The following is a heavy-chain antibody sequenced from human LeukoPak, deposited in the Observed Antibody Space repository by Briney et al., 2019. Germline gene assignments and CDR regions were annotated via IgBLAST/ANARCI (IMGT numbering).Heavy chain of an antibody. CDR1: GFTFDDYG. Sequence: PGGSLRLSCAASGFTFDDYGMSWVRQAPGKGLEWVSGINWNGGSTGYADSVKGRFTISRDNAKNSLYLQMNSLRAEDTALYYCAREGEDGYVWGSYRHATYYYYYMDVWGKGTTVTVSS. CDR2: INWNGGST. J-gene: IGHJ6*03. V-gene: IGHV3-20*04. CDR3: AREGEDGYVWGSYRHATYYYYYMDV. D-gene: IGHD3-16*02.